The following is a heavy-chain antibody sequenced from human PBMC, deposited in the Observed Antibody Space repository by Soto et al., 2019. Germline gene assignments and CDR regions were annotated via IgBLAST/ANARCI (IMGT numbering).Heavy chain of an antibody. Sequence: QVQLQESGPGLVKPSQTLSLTCTVSGGSISSGGYYWSWIRQHPGKGLEWIGYIYYSGSTYYNPSLKSRVTISVDTSKNQFSLKLSSVTAADTAVYYCARELSGYYASQHGYFDDWGQGTLVTVSS. CDR3: ARELSGYYASQHGYFDD. D-gene: IGHD3-22*01. V-gene: IGHV4-31*03. J-gene: IGHJ4*02. CDR2: IYYSGST. CDR1: GGSISSGGYY.